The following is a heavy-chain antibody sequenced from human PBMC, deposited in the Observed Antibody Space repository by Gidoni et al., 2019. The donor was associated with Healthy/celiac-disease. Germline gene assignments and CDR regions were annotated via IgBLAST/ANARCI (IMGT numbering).Heavy chain of an antibody. CDR2: IYHSGST. CDR1: GGSISSGGYS. V-gene: IGHV4-30-2*01. CDR3: ARGTMVRGVIENYYYYMDV. J-gene: IGHJ6*03. D-gene: IGHD3-10*01. Sequence: QLQLQESGSGLVKPSQTLSLTCAVSGGSISSGGYSWSWIRQPPGKGLEWIGYIYHSGSTYYNPSLKSRVTISVDRSKNQFSLKLSSVTAADTAVYYCARGTMVRGVIENYYYYMDVWGKGTTVTVSS.